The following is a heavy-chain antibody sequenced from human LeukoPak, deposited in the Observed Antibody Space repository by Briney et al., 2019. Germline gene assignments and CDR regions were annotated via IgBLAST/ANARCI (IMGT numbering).Heavy chain of an antibody. J-gene: IGHJ4*02. CDR2: IYYSGST. CDR3: ARIGIAVAYYYFDN. V-gene: IGHV4-39*01. Sequence: SETLSLTCTVSGCSISSSNYYWGCLRQPPGKGLEWIGSIYYSGSTYYNPSLKSRVTISIDTSKNQFSLKLNSVTAADTAVYYCARIGIAVAYYYFDNWGQGTLVTVSS. CDR1: GCSISSSNYY. D-gene: IGHD6-19*01.